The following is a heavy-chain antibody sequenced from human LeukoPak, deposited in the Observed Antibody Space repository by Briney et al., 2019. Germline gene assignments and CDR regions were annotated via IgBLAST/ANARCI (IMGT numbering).Heavy chain of an antibody. CDR1: GGSISSGGYY. V-gene: IGHV4-31*03. CDR3: ARDQDDSSGYYGIY. CDR2: IYYSGST. J-gene: IGHJ4*02. Sequence: SETLSLTCTVSGGSISSGGYYWSWIRQHPGKGLEWIGYIYYSGSTYYNPSLKSRVIISVDTSKNQFSLKLSSVTAADTAVYYCARDQDDSSGYYGIYWGQGTLVTVSS. D-gene: IGHD3-22*01.